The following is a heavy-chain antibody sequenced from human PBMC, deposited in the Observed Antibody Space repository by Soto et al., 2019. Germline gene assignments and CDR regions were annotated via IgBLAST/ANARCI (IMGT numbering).Heavy chain of an antibody. CDR2: ISAYNDNT. Sequence: ASVKVSCKASGYTFTSYGISWVRQAPGQGLEWMGWISAYNDNTNYAQKHQGRVTMTTDTSTSTAYMELRSLRSDDTSVYYCARDGLLPGQRPFDYWGQGTLVTVSS. D-gene: IGHD2-15*01. V-gene: IGHV1-18*01. CDR1: GYTFTSYG. J-gene: IGHJ4*02. CDR3: ARDGLLPGQRPFDY.